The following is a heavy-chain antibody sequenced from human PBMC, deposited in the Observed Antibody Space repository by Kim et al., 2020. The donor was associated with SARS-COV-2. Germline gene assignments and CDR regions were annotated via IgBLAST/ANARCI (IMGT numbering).Heavy chain of an antibody. CDR3: ARDHNSYYWFDP. Sequence: NYNPSPKSRVTISVDKAKNQFSLKLSSVTAADTAVYYGARDHNSYYWFDPWGQGTLVTVSS. D-gene: IGHD5-18*01. J-gene: IGHJ5*02. V-gene: IGHV4-4*02.